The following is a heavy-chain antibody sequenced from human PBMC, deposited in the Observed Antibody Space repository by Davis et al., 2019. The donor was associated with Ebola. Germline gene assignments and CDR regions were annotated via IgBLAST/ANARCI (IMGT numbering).Heavy chain of an antibody. CDR1: GGSTSRSSYY. V-gene: IGHV4-39*01. Sequence: MPSETLSLTCTVSGGSTSRSSYYWGWIRQPPGKGLEWIASIYYSVSTYYNPSLKSRFTISVDTSKNQFSLKLSSVTAADTAVYYCARHDYRGYDQYFDYWGQGTLVTVSS. CDR3: ARHDYRGYDQYFDY. CDR2: IYYSVST. J-gene: IGHJ4*02. D-gene: IGHD5-12*01.